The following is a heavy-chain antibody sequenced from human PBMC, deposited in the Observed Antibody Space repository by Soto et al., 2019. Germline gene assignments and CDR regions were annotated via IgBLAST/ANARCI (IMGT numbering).Heavy chain of an antibody. V-gene: IGHV4-30-4*01. Sequence: SETLSLTCTVSGGSISSGDYYWSWIRQPPGKGLEWIGYIYYSGSTYYNPSLKSRVTISVDTSKNQFSLKLSSVTAADTAVYYCARDISCSGGSCYDCYYYYGMDVWGQGTTVTVS. CDR3: ARDISCSGGSCYDCYYYYGMDV. J-gene: IGHJ6*02. CDR1: GGSISSGDYY. D-gene: IGHD2-15*01. CDR2: IYYSGST.